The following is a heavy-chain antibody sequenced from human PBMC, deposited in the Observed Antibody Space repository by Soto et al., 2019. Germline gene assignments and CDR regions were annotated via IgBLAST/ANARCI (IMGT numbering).Heavy chain of an antibody. Sequence: PSETLSLTYTVSGGSISSSSYYWGWIRQPPGKGLEWIGSIYYSGSTYYNPSLKSRVTISVDTSKNQFSLKLSSVTAADTAVYYCASLYYYDSSGNFDYWGQGTLVTVSS. D-gene: IGHD3-22*01. J-gene: IGHJ4*02. V-gene: IGHV4-39*01. CDR2: IYYSGST. CDR1: GGSISSSSYY. CDR3: ASLYYYDSSGNFDY.